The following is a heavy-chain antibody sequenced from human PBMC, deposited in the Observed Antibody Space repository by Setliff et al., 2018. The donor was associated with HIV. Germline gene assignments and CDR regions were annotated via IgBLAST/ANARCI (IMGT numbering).Heavy chain of an antibody. D-gene: IGHD6-13*01. Sequence: ESGPTLVNPTQTLTLTCTFSGSSLSTSGVAVGWIRQPPGKALEWLALVYWNDNKRYSPSLNSRLTITKDTSKDQVVLTMTNMDPVDTGTYYCARGIATAGSVDVWGQGTAVTVSS. CDR3: ARGIATAGSVDV. J-gene: IGHJ6*02. CDR1: GSSLSTSGVA. V-gene: IGHV2-5*01. CDR2: VYWNDNK.